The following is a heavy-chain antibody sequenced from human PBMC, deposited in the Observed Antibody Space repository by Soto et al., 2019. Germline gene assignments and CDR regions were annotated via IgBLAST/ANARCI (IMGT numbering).Heavy chain of an antibody. D-gene: IGHD5-12*01. CDR1: GGSISSGGYY. J-gene: IGHJ4*02. Sequence: QVQLQESGPGLVKPSQTLSLTCTVSGGSISSGGYYWSWIRQHPGKGLEWIGYIYYSGSTYYNPSLKRRVNISVDTSKNRFSLNLSSVTAADTAVYYYARKEGATINYWGQGTLVTVSS. V-gene: IGHV4-31*03. CDR3: ARKEGATINY. CDR2: IYYSGST.